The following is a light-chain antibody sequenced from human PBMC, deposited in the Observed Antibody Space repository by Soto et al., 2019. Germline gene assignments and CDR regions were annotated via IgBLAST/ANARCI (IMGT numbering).Light chain of an antibody. Sequence: QLVLTQSPSASASLGASVKLTCTLSSGHSSYAIAWHQQQPEKGPRYLMKLSSDGSHSKGDGIPDRFSGSSSGAERYLTISSLQSEDEADYYCQTLDTGARVVFGGGTNLTVL. J-gene: IGLJ2*01. CDR1: SGHSSYA. CDR3: QTLDTGARVV. V-gene: IGLV4-69*01. CDR2: LSSDGSH.